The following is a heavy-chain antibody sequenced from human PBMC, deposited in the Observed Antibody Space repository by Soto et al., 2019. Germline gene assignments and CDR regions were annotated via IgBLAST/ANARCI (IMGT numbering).Heavy chain of an antibody. CDR2: ISSSGSYM. D-gene: IGHD6-13*01. V-gene: IGHV3-21*06. CDR1: GFTFSSYT. Sequence: PGGSLRLSCAASGFTFSSYTMNWVRQAPGKGLEWVSSISSSGSYMYYADSVKGRFTISRDNAKNSLYLQMNSLRAEDTAVYYCARDSRIPTSTWYPNWFEPWGQGTLVTVSS. J-gene: IGHJ5*02. CDR3: ARDSRIPTSTWYPNWFEP.